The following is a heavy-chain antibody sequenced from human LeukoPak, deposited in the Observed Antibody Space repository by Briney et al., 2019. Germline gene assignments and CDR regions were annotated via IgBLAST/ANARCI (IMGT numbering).Heavy chain of an antibody. CDR2: IYHSGST. J-gene: IGHJ3*02. V-gene: IGHV4-39*01. CDR3: ARRRYFDWSSQAFDI. CDR1: GGSISSSSYY. Sequence: SETLSLTCTVSGGSISSSSYYWGWIRQPPGKGLEWIGSIYHSGSTYYNPSLKSRVTISVDTSKNQFSLKLSSVTAADTAVYYCARRRYFDWSSQAFDIWGQGTMVTVSS. D-gene: IGHD3-9*01.